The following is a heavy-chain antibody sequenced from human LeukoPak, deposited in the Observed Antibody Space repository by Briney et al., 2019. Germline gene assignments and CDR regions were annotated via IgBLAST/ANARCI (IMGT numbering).Heavy chain of an antibody. CDR3: AKDPPGKSSYYYDSSGYPLSPFDY. J-gene: IGHJ4*02. V-gene: IGHV3-23*01. CDR1: GFTFSSYA. CDR2: ISGSGGST. Sequence: QPGGSLRLSCAASGFTFSSYAMSWVRQAPGKGLEWVSAISGSGGSTYYADSVKGRFTISRDNSKNTLYLQMNSLRAEDTAVYYCAKDPPGKSSYYYDSSGYPLSPFDYWGQGTLVTVSS. D-gene: IGHD3-22*01.